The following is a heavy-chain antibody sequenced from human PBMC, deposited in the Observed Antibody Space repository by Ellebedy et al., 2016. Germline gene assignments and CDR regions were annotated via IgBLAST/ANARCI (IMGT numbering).Heavy chain of an antibody. CDR2: ISSSGSTI. D-gene: IGHD3-22*01. CDR3: ASRYYYDSSGWYFDL. CDR1: GFTFSDYY. V-gene: IGHV3-11*01. J-gene: IGHJ2*01. Sequence: GESLKISXAASGFTFSDYYMSWIRQAPGKGLEWVSYISSSGSTIYYADSVKGRFPISRDNAKNSLYLQMNSLRAEDTAVYYCASRYYYDSSGWYFDLWGRGTLVTVSS.